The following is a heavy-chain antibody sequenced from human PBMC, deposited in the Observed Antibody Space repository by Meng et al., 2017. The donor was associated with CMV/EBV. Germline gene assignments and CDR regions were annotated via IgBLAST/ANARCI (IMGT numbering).Heavy chain of an antibody. CDR2: ISSSGSTI. CDR3: ARVFGYDFWSGYFDY. V-gene: IGHV3-11*04. Sequence: GESLKISCAASGLTFSDYYMSWIRQAPGKGLEWVSYISSSGSTIYYADSVKGRFTISRDNAKNSLYLQMNSLRAEDTAVYYCARVFGYDFWSGYFDYWGQGTLVTVSS. D-gene: IGHD3-3*01. CDR1: GLTFSDYY. J-gene: IGHJ4*02.